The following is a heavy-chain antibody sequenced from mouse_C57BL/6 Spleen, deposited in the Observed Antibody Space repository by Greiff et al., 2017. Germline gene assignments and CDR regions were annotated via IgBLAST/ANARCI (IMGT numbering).Heavy chain of an antibody. V-gene: IGHV5-17*01. CDR2: ISSGSSTI. J-gene: IGHJ1*03. CDR3: ARGDYDSSYMPWYFDV. CDR1: GFTFSDYG. D-gene: IGHD1-1*01. Sequence: EVKLVESGGGLVKPGGSLKLSCAASGFTFSDYGMHWVRQAPEKGLEWVAYISSGSSTIYYADTVKGRFTISRDNAKNTLFLQMTSLGSEDTAMYYCARGDYDSSYMPWYFDVWGTGTTVTVSS.